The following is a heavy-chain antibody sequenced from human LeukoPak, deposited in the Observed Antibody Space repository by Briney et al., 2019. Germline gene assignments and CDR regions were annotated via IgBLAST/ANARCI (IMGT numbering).Heavy chain of an antibody. CDR2: INTNTGNP. CDR3: ARSITMIVAGRSLGWYFDL. CDR1: GYTFTSYA. V-gene: IGHV7-4-1*02. J-gene: IGHJ2*01. D-gene: IGHD3-22*01. Sequence: ASVKVSCKASGYTFTSYAMNWVRQAPGQGLEWMGWINTNTGNPTYAQGFTGRFVFSLDTSVSTAYLQISSLKAEDTAVYYCARSITMIVAGRSLGWYFDLWGRGTLVTVSS.